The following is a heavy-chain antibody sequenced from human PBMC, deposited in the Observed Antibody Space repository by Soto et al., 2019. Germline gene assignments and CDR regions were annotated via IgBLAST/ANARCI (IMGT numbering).Heavy chain of an antibody. D-gene: IGHD1-1*01. J-gene: IGHJ4*01. Sequence: GASVKVYCKASGYTFTSYYMHWVRQAPGQGLEWMGIINPSGGSTSYAQKFQGRVTMTRDTSTSTVYMELSSLRSEDTAVYYCANNPSPQLELPDYWGQGTLVTVSS. CDR1: GYTFTSYY. CDR2: INPSGGST. V-gene: IGHV1-46*01. CDR3: ANNPSPQLELPDY.